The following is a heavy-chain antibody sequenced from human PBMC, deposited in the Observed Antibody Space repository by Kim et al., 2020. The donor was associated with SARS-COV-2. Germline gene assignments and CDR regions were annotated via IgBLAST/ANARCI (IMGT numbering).Heavy chain of an antibody. J-gene: IGHJ4*02. V-gene: IGHV3-74*01. D-gene: IGHD1-1*01. CDR3: ARDENWSLDY. CDR2: IDGDGSGT. Sequence: GGSLRLSCAASGFTISSHWMYWVRQVPGKGLVWVSRIDGDGSGTNYADSVKGRFTISRDNAKSTLYLQMNSLRVDDTAIYYCARDENWSLDYWGQGTLVTVS. CDR1: GFTISSHW.